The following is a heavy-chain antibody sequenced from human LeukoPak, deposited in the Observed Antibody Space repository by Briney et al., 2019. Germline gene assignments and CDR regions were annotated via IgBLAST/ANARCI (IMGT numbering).Heavy chain of an antibody. D-gene: IGHD5-18*01. Sequence: GXSLKISCKGSGSIFTSYWIGWGRQLPGKGVEWMGIIYPGDSDNRDSPSFQGQVTISADKSISTAYLQWSSLKASDTAMYYCARGVDTAMVHFDYWGQGTLVTVSS. CDR3: ARGVDTAMVHFDY. J-gene: IGHJ4*02. V-gene: IGHV5-51*01. CDR2: IYPGDSDN. CDR1: GSIFTSYW.